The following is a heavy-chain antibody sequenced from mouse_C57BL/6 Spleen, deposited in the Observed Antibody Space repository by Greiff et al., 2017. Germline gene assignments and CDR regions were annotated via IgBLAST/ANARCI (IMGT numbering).Heavy chain of an antibody. Sequence: DVKLVESGGGLVKPGGSLKLSCAASGFTFSDYGMHWVRQAPEKGLGWVAYISSGSSTIYYADTVKGRFTISRDNAKNTLFLQMTSLRSEDTAMYYCARPVLRLYFDVWGTGTTVTVSS. CDR2: ISSGSSTI. J-gene: IGHJ1*03. CDR3: ARPVLRLYFDV. V-gene: IGHV5-17*01. D-gene: IGHD1-1*01. CDR1: GFTFSDYG.